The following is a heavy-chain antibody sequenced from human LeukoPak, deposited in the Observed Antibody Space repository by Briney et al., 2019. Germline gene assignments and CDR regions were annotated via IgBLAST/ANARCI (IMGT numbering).Heavy chain of an antibody. V-gene: IGHV4-39*07. J-gene: IGHJ4*02. CDR1: GASISSTSSH. D-gene: IGHD3-10*01. CDR3: ARSYNSGSYYPYFFDY. CDR2: VYYTGST. Sequence: SETLSLTCTVSGASISSTSSHWDWIRQPPGKGLEWIGSVYYTGSTYCNPSLKSRVTISVDTSNNRFSLRLSSLTAADTAVYYCARSYNSGSYYPYFFDYWGQGTLVTVSS.